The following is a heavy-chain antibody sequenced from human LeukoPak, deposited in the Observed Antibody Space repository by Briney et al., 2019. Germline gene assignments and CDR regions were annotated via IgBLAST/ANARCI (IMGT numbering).Heavy chain of an antibody. CDR1: GGSISSGSYY. Sequence: SETLSLTCTVSGGSISSGSYYWSWIRQPAGKGLEWIGRIYTSGSTNYNPSLKSRVTISVDTSKNQFSLKLSSVTAADTAVYYCARVSLVRGAPDYYFDYWGQGTLDTVSS. CDR3: ARVSLVRGAPDYYFDY. D-gene: IGHD3-10*01. V-gene: IGHV4-61*02. J-gene: IGHJ4*02. CDR2: IYTSGST.